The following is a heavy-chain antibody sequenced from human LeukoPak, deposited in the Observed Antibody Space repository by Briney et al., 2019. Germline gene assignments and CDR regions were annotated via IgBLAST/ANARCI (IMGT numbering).Heavy chain of an antibody. CDR2: LNPDSGST. V-gene: IGHV1-2*02. Sequence: ASVKVSCKTSGYAFTGYFIHWVRQVPGQGLEWMGWLNPDSGSTKSAEKFQGRVTMTRDTSVSTAYMDLTSPKSDDAGLYYCARGLKNVFFSYYLDVWGKGTTVTVSS. CDR1: GYAFTGYF. J-gene: IGHJ6*03. D-gene: IGHD1-1*01. CDR3: ARGLKNVFFSYYLDV.